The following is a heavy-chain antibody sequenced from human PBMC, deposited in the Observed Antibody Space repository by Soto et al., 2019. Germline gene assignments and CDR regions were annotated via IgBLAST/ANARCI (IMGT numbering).Heavy chain of an antibody. J-gene: IGHJ4*02. Sequence: EVQLLESGGGFVQPGGSLRLSCAASGFTFSSYAMRWVRQAPGKGLEWVSAVSGSGGSTYYADSVKGRFTISRDNSKNTLYLQMNSLRAEDTAVYYCARRGPGTYFDYWGQGTLVTVSS. D-gene: IGHD6-13*01. CDR3: ARRGPGTYFDY. CDR2: VSGSGGST. CDR1: GFTFSSYA. V-gene: IGHV3-23*01.